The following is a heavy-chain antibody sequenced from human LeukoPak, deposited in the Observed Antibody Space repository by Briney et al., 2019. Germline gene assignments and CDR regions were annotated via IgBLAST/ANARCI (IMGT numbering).Heavy chain of an antibody. CDR1: GYSFTSYW. V-gene: IGHV5-51*01. CDR3: ARHHILGATTSWFDY. CDR2: IYPGDSDT. D-gene: IGHD1-26*01. J-gene: IGHJ4*02. Sequence: GESLKISCKGSGYSFTSYWIGWVRQMPGKGLEWMGIIYPGDSDTRYSPSFQGQVTISADKSISTAYLQWSSLKASDTAMYYCARHHILGATTSWFDYWGQGTLVTVSS.